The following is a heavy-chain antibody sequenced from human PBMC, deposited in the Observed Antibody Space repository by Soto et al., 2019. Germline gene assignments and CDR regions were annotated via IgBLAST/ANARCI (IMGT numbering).Heavy chain of an antibody. J-gene: IGHJ5*02. V-gene: IGHV4-31*03. CDR1: GGSISSGGYY. Sequence: PSETLSLTCTVSGGSISSGGYYWSWIRQHPGKGPEWIGYIYYSGSTYYNPSLKSRVTISVDTSKNQFSLKLSSVTAADTAVYYCAREVVVVPAAIERWFDPWGQGTLVTVSS. CDR3: AREVVVVPAAIERWFDP. CDR2: IYYSGST. D-gene: IGHD2-2*01.